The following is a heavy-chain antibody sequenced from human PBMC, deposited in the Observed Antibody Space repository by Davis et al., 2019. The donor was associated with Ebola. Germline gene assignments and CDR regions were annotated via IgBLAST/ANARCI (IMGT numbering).Heavy chain of an antibody. Sequence: MPSETLSLTCTVSGGSINNYFWSWIRQPPGKGLEWIGNIHYLGNTNYNPSLKSRVTMSVDTSKNQFSLKLSSVTAADTAVYYCATDVAMAAIWGRDYWGQGTLVTVSS. CDR3: ATDVAMAAIWGRDY. CDR1: GGSINNYF. CDR2: IHYLGNT. J-gene: IGHJ4*02. V-gene: IGHV4-59*03. D-gene: IGHD3-16*01.